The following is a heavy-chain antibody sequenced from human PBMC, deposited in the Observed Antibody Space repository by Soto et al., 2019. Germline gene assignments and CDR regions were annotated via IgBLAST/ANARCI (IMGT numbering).Heavy chain of an antibody. CDR1: GFDFSRHS. J-gene: IGHJ4*02. V-gene: IGHV3-30-3*01. CDR3: ARGRVHYYDSTGHYLPLDH. Sequence: QVHLVESGGGVVQPGRSLRLSCAASGFDFSRHSMHWVRQAPGKGLEWVTVTSYDGDRKYYADSVKGRLTISRDNSKNTLFLQMNSLRVEDTAVYYCARGRVHYYDSTGHYLPLDHRGQGTLAAVSS. D-gene: IGHD3-22*01. CDR2: TSYDGDRK.